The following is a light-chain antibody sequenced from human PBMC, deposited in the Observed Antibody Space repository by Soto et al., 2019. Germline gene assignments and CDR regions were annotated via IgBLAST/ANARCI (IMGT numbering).Light chain of an antibody. CDR2: GAS. Sequence: EIVLTPSPATLSVYPGERATLSCRASQSVSSNLAWYQQKPGQAPRLLIYGASTRATGIPARFSGSGSGTEFTLTISSLQSEDFAVYYCQQYNNWPPITFGQGTRLEIK. J-gene: IGKJ5*01. CDR1: QSVSSN. CDR3: QQYNNWPPIT. V-gene: IGKV3-15*01.